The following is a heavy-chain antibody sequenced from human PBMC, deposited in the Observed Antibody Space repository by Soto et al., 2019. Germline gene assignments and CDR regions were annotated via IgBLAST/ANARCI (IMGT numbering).Heavy chain of an antibody. V-gene: IGHV3-53*01. CDR2: IYSGGST. D-gene: IGHD6-6*01. CDR1: GFTVSSNY. Sequence: EVPLVESGGGLIQPGGSLRLSCAASGFTVSSNYMSWVRQAPGKGLEWVSVIYSGGSTYYADSVKGRFTISRDNSKNTLYLQMNSLRAEDTAVYYCARAGLVLGALDAFDIWGQGTMVTVSS. CDR3: ARAGLVLGALDAFDI. J-gene: IGHJ3*02.